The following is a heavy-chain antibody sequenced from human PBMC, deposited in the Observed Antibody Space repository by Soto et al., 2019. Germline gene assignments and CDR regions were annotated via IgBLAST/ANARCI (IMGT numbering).Heavy chain of an antibody. Sequence: GGSLRLSCAASGFTFSSYAMSWVRQAPGKGLEWVSAISGSGGSTYYADSVKGRFTISRDNSENTLYLQMNSLRAEDTAVYYCAKGGYSYGLVDYWGQGTLVTVSS. CDR2: ISGSGGST. CDR3: AKGGYSYGLVDY. CDR1: GFTFSSYA. D-gene: IGHD5-18*01. V-gene: IGHV3-23*01. J-gene: IGHJ4*02.